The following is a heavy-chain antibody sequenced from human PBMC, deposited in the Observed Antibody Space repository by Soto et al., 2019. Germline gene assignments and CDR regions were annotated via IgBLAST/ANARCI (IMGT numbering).Heavy chain of an antibody. J-gene: IGHJ4*02. CDR2: ISYDGSNK. CDR1: GFTFSSYA. CDR3: ARVATVTTPGDY. D-gene: IGHD4-17*01. V-gene: IGHV3-30-3*01. Sequence: MRLSCAASGFTFSSYAMHWVRQAPGKGLEWVAVISYDGSNKYYADSVKGRFTISRDNSKNTLYLQMNSLRAEDTAVYYCARVATVTTPGDYWGQGTLVTVSS.